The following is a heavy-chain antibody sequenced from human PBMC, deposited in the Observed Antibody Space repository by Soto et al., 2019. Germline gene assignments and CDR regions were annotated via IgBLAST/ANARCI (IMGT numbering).Heavy chain of an antibody. CDR1: GFSFTTYA. Sequence: EVHLLESGGDFVHPGGSARLSCAASGFSFTTYAFDWVRQTPGRGLEWVAGLGGNSRSAYYADSVEGRFTISRDNSRKTVFLQTNTLRVEDSATYYCRGHYYGWGTYPHFWGQGTLVTVAP. V-gene: IGHV3-23*01. J-gene: IGHJ4*02. D-gene: IGHD3-16*01. CDR3: RGHYYGWGTYPHF. CDR2: LGGNSRSA.